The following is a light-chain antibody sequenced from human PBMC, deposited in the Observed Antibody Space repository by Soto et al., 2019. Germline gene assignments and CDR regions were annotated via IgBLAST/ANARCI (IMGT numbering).Light chain of an antibody. CDR2: DDN. V-gene: IGLV1-51*01. CDR3: GSWDSSLSAYV. J-gene: IGLJ1*01. CDR1: ISNIGGNS. Sequence: QALLTQPPSLHAAPGQKVTIACSGSISNIGGNSVSWYQQLPGTAPKLLIYDDNKRPSGIPDRFSGSKSGTSATLGITGFQTGDEADYYCGSWDSSLSAYVFGTGTKVTVL.